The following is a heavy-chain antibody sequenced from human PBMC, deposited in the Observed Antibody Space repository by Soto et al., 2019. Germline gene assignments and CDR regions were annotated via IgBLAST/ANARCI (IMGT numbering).Heavy chain of an antibody. V-gene: IGHV1-3*01. CDR2: INAGNGNT. CDR3: ARGGLEYYYYGMDV. D-gene: IGHD3-16*01. Sequence: ASVKVSCKASGYTFTSYAMHWVRQAPGQRLEWMGWINAGNGNTKYSQKFQGRVTITRDTSASTAYMELSSLRSEDTAVYYCARGGLEYYYYGMDVWGQGTTVTV. CDR1: GYTFTSYA. J-gene: IGHJ6*02.